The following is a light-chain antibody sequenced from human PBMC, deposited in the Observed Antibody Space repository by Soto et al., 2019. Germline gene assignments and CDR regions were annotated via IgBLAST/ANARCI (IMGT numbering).Light chain of an antibody. CDR2: NNN. Sequence: QSVLNQPPSASGTPGQRVTISCSGSISNIGGNYVYWYQRLPGTAPKVLIYNNNQRPSGVPDRFSGSKSGTSASLAIRGLRSEDEADYYCAAWDDSLSGVVFGGGTKLTVL. J-gene: IGLJ3*02. V-gene: IGLV1-47*01. CDR3: AAWDDSLSGVV. CDR1: ISNIGGNY.